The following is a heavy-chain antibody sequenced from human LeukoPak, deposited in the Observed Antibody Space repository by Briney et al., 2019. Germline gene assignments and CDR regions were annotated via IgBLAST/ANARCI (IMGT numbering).Heavy chain of an antibody. CDR3: ARGDDHFDY. J-gene: IGHJ4*02. Sequence: SETLSLTCTVSGGSIDTGYYWNWIRQNPGKGLEWIGQTSASGSTYYNPSLKSRIAMSVDTSTNQFSLKLSSVTAADTAVYYCARGDDHFDYWGQGSLVNVSS. V-gene: IGHV4-31*03. CDR1: GGSIDTGYY. CDR2: TSASGST.